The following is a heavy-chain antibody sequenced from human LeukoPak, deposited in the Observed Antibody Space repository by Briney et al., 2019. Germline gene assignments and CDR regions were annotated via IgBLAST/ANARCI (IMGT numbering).Heavy chain of an antibody. V-gene: IGHV3-30-3*01. J-gene: IGHJ6*02. Sequence: GGSLRLSCAASGFTFSSYAMHWVRQAPGKGLEWVAVISYDGSNKYYADSVKGRFTISRDNSKNTLYLQMNSLRAEDTAVYYCARELWTGSKLYYYGMDVWGQGTTVTVSS. CDR2: ISYDGSNK. CDR1: GFTFSSYA. D-gene: IGHD3/OR15-3a*01. CDR3: ARELWTGSKLYYYGMDV.